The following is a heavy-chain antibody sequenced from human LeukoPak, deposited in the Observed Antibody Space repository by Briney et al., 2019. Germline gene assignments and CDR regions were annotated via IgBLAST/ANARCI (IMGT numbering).Heavy chain of an antibody. CDR3: ARGATDTTRWFDP. D-gene: IGHD1-7*01. Sequence: GALRLSCTVSGFTVSSNSMSWVRQAPGKGLEWVAIISRTSESIFYADSLKGRFTISRDNAKNSLYLQMNGLRAEDTAAYYCARGATDTTRWFDPWGQGTLVIVSS. V-gene: IGHV3-21*01. CDR1: GFTVSSNS. J-gene: IGHJ5*02. CDR2: ISRTSESI.